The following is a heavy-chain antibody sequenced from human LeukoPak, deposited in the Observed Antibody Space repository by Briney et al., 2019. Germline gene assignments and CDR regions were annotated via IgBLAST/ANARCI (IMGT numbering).Heavy chain of an antibody. CDR2: ISGSGGYT. D-gene: IGHD1-14*01. CDR1: GFYFRSYG. CDR3: ATSPDIEASGTLYYLDF. V-gene: IGHV3-23*01. Sequence: QSGGSLRLSCAASGFYFRSYGMSWVRQAPGKGPEWVSSISGSGGYTYYADSVQGRFTISRDNSKNTLSLQMNSLRAEDAAIYYCATSPDIEASGTLYYLDFWGQGTLVSVSS. J-gene: IGHJ4*02.